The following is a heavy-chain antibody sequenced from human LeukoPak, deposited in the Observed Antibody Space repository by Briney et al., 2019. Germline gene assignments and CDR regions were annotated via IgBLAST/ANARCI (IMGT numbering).Heavy chain of an antibody. D-gene: IGHD4-17*01. CDR3: ASQVTTRNWFDP. CDR2: IIPILGIA. J-gene: IGHJ5*02. CDR1: GGTFSSYA. Sequence: ASVKVSCKASGGTFSSYAISWVRQAPGQGLEWMGRIIPILGIANYAQKFQGRVTITADKSTSTAYMELSSLRSEDTAVYYCASQVTTRNWFDPWGQGTLVTVSS. V-gene: IGHV1-69*04.